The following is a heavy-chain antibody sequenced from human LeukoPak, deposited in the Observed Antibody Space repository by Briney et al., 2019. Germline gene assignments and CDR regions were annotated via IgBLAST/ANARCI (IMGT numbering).Heavy chain of an antibody. Sequence: GGSLRLSCAASGFTVSSNYMSWVRQAPGKGLEWVSIIYSGGSTFYADSVKGRFTISRDNSKNTLYLQMNSLRAEDTAVYYCARDSGDYYDSSGIDYWGQGTLVTVSS. CDR1: GFTVSSNY. CDR2: IYSGGST. CDR3: ARDSGDYYDSSGIDY. J-gene: IGHJ4*02. V-gene: IGHV3-53*01. D-gene: IGHD3-22*01.